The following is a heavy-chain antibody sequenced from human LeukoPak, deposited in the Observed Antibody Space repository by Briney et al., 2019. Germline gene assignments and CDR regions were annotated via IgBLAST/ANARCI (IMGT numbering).Heavy chain of an antibody. CDR2: INTNTGNP. Sequence: ASVKVSCKASGYTFTGYYMHWVRQAPGQGLEWMGWINTNTGNPTYAQGFTGRFVFSLDTSVSTAYLQISSLKAEDTAVYYCARERYESSGYYYGDLGYWGQGTLVTVSS. J-gene: IGHJ4*02. V-gene: IGHV7-4-1*02. CDR1: GYTFTGYY. D-gene: IGHD3-22*01. CDR3: ARERYESSGYYYGDLGY.